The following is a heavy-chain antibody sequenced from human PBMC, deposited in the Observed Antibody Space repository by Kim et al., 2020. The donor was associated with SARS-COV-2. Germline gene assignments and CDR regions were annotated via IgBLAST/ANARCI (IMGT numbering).Heavy chain of an antibody. J-gene: IGHJ4*02. Sequence: GGSLRLSCAASGFTFGDYAMHWVRQAPGKGLEWVSGISWNSGSIGYADSVKGRFTISRDNAKNSLYLQMNSLRAEDTALYYCAKAQGYYYDSSGYYEGWGQGTLVTVSS. CDR3: AKAQGYYYDSSGYYEG. CDR2: ISWNSGSI. D-gene: IGHD3-22*01. CDR1: GFTFGDYA. V-gene: IGHV3-9*01.